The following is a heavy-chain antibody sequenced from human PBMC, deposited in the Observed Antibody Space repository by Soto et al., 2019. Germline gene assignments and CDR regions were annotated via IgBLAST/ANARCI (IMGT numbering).Heavy chain of an antibody. D-gene: IGHD3-10*01. V-gene: IGHV1-18*01. CDR1: GYTFISAG. CDR3: ARDLDGSGSYYTDY. CDR2: ISAYNGNI. J-gene: IGHJ4*02. Sequence: QVQLVQSGAEVKNPGTSVQVSCKASGYTFISAGISWVRQAPGQGLEWMGWISAYNGNIKYAQKVQGRVTMTTDTSTSTAYMELRSLTSDDTAVYYCARDLDGSGSYYTDYWGQGTLVTVSA.